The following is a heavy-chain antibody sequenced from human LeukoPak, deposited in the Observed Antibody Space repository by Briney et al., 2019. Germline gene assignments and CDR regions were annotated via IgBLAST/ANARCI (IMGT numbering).Heavy chain of an antibody. V-gene: IGHV3-20*04. Sequence: GGSLRLSCAASGFTFDDYGMNWVRQAPGKGLEWVSGINWNGESIGYADSVKGRFTISRDNAKNSLYLQMNSLRAEDTAVYYCARDGVRDGLYFDYWGQGTLVTVSS. CDR3: ARDGVRDGLYFDY. D-gene: IGHD5-24*01. CDR1: GFTFDDYG. CDR2: INWNGESI. J-gene: IGHJ4*02.